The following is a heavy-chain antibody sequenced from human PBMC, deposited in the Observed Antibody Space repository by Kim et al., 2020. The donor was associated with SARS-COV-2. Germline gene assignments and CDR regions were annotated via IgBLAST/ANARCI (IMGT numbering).Heavy chain of an antibody. D-gene: IGHD3-3*01. J-gene: IGHJ5*02. CDR3: ATSITIFGGFDP. V-gene: IGHV1-24*01. CDR2: FDPEDGET. CDR1: GYTLTELS. Sequence: ASVKVSCKVSGYTLTELSMHWVRQAPGKGLEWMGGFDPEDGETIYAQKFQGRVTKTEDTSTDTAYMELSSLRSEDTAGYYCATSITIFGGFDPWGQGTLVTVSS.